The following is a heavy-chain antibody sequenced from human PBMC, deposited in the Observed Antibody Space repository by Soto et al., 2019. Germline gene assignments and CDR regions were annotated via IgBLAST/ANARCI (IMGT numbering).Heavy chain of an antibody. CDR3: ARGGNSGYYYQ. J-gene: IGHJ4*02. CDR2: INLNSGDT. Sequence: QVQLVQSGADLRKPGASVKVSCKASGFTFSDYYINWVRLAPGQGLEWVGWINLNSGDTKHAQKLQGRVTMTRDASISTAYMELTILSSDDTAVYYCARGGNSGYYYQWGQGSLVTVS. CDR1: GFTFSDYY. D-gene: IGHD3-22*01. V-gene: IGHV1-2*02.